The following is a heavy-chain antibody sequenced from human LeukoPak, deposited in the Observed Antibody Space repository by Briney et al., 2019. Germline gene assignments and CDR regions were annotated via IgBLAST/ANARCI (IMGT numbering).Heavy chain of an antibody. CDR2: IYYSGST. Sequence: SETLSLTCTVSGGSISSYYWSWIRQPPGKGLEWIGYIYYSGSTNYNPSLKNRVTISVDTSKNQFSLKLSSVTAADTAVYYCARMSYDSSGYYRLLLDYWGQGTLVTVSS. J-gene: IGHJ4*02. CDR1: GGSISSYY. D-gene: IGHD3-22*01. CDR3: ARMSYDSSGYYRLLLDY. V-gene: IGHV4-59*01.